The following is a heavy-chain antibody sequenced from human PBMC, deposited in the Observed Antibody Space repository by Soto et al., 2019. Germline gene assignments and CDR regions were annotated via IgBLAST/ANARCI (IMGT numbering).Heavy chain of an antibody. CDR3: AGDRKSGLVVYYFDY. J-gene: IGHJ4*02. Sequence: QVQLVQSGAEVKKPGASVKVSCKASGYTFTSYAMHWVRQAPGQRLEWMGWINAGNGNTKYSQKFQGRVTITRDTSASTAYMELSSLRSEDTAVYYCAGDRKSGLVVYYFDYWGQGTLVTVSS. CDR2: INAGNGNT. CDR1: GYTFTSYA. D-gene: IGHD6-19*01. V-gene: IGHV1-3*01.